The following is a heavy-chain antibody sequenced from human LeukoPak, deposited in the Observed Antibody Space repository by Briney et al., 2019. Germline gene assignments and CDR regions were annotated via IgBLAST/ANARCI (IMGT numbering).Heavy chain of an antibody. V-gene: IGHV3-30*04. CDR3: ARGRGSSSWYEVGYSWFDP. CDR2: ISYDGSNK. J-gene: IGHJ5*02. Sequence: GGSLRLSCAASRFTFSNYAMHWVRQAPGKGLEWVAVISYDGSNKYHADSVKGRLNISRDNSKNMLYLQMDSLRAEDTAVYYCARGRGSSSWYEVGYSWFDPWGQGTLVTVSS. CDR1: RFTFSNYA. D-gene: IGHD6-13*01.